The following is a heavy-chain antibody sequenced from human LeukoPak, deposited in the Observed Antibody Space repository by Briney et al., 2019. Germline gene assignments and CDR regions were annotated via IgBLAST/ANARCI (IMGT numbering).Heavy chain of an antibody. V-gene: IGHV1-2*02. J-gene: IGHJ4*02. CDR2: IHPGRGDT. CDR3: ARDHNWGPDY. CDR1: GYTFTDHY. Sequence: VASVEVSCKALGYTFTDHYFHWLRQAPGQGLEWMGWIHPGRGDTNYAQKFQGRVSLTRDTSISTAYMELSRLTSDDTAVYYCARDHNWGPDYWGQGTLVSVSS. D-gene: IGHD7-27*01.